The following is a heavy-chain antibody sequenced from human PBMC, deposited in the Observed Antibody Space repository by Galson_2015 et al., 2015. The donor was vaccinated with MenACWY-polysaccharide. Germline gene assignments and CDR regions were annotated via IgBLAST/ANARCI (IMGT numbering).Heavy chain of an antibody. D-gene: IGHD2-21*02. V-gene: IGHV3-23*01. CDR1: GFTFKHYG. Sequence: SLRLSCAASGFTFKHYGMRWVRRAPGKGLEWVSTISVGGDTTYYADSVKGRFTISRDNSKNTLYLQMNSLRAEDTAIYYCAKAVVATALLDYWGQGTLVTVSS. CDR2: ISVGGDTT. CDR3: AKAVVATALLDY. J-gene: IGHJ4*02.